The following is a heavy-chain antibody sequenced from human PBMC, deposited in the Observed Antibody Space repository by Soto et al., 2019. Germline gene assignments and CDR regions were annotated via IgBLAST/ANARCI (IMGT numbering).Heavy chain of an antibody. D-gene: IGHD3-10*01. CDR3: ARSWRGSGKPEGDY. V-gene: IGHV1-18*01. CDR1: GYTFTSYG. Sequence: QVQLVQSGAEVEKPGASVKVSCKTSGYTFTSYGISWVRQAPGQGLEWMGWISVYNGDTNYAQKIQGRVTMTTDTSTSPAYMELRSRRSAETAGYYCARSWRGSGKPEGDYWGQGTLVTVSS. CDR2: ISVYNGDT. J-gene: IGHJ4*02.